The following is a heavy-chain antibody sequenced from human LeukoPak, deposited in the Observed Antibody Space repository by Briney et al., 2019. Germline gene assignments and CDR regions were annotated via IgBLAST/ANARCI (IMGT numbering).Heavy chain of an antibody. D-gene: IGHD4/OR15-4a*01. CDR2: VNTDGGST. Sequence: GGSLRLSCVASGFTFSSYWMHWVRQAPGKGLVWVARVNTDGGSTTYADSVKGRFTISRDNAKNMVYLHMNSLRAEDTAVYSCARARDYGDYMSAFNIWGQGTVVTVSS. CDR3: ARARDYGDYMSAFNI. J-gene: IGHJ3*02. CDR1: GFTFSSYW. V-gene: IGHV3-74*01.